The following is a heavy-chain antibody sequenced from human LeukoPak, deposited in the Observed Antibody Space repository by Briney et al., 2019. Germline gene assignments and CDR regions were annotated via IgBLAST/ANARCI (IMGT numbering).Heavy chain of an antibody. CDR1: GFTVSSNY. Sequence: GGSLRLSCAASGFTVSSNYMSWVRQAPGKGLEWVSVIYSGGSTYYADSVKGRFTISRDNSKNTLFLQMNSLRAEDTAVYFCARDVVLGWGSCASGGQGTLVTVPS. CDR3: ARDVVLGWGSCAS. V-gene: IGHV3-53*01. D-gene: IGHD3-10*01. J-gene: IGHJ4*02. CDR2: IYSGGST.